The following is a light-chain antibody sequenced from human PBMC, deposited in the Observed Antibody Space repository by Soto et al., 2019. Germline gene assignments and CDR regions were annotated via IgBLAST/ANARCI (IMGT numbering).Light chain of an antibody. J-gene: IGKJ4*01. V-gene: IGKV3-11*01. CDR2: DVS. CDR1: QSVSSY. CDR3: HQRSNWPLT. Sequence: EVVLTQSPDTLSLSPGGSATLSCRASQSVSSYLAWYQQRPGQALRLLIYDVSKRATGIPARFSGSGSRTDFTLTITSLEPEDFAIYFCHQRSNWPLTFGGGTKLE.